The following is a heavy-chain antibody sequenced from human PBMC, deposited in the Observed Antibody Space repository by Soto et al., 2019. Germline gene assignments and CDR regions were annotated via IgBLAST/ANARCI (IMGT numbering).Heavy chain of an antibody. J-gene: IGHJ4*02. CDR2: ISWNSGSI. CDR1: GFTFDDYA. CDR3: AKDILRVCGGDCYSFDY. D-gene: IGHD2-21*02. V-gene: IGHV3-9*01. Sequence: EVQLVESGGGLVQPGRSLRLSCAASGFTFDDYAVHWVRQAPGKGLEWVSGISWNSGSIGYADSVKGRFTISRDNAKNSLYLQMNSLRAEDTALYYCAKDILRVCGGDCYSFDYWGQGTLVTVSS.